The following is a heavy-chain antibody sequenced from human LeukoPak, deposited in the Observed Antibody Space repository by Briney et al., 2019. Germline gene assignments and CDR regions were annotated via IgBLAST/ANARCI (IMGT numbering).Heavy chain of an antibody. CDR3: ARDQNYYGSGSYYGFDY. V-gene: IGHV3-23*01. D-gene: IGHD3-10*01. CDR2: ISGSGGST. Sequence: GGSLRLSCAASGFTFSSYAMSWVRQAPGKGLEWVSAISGSGGSTYYADSVKGRFTISRDNSKNTLYLQMNSLRAEDTAVYYCARDQNYYGSGSYYGFDYWGQGTLVTVSS. CDR1: GFTFSSYA. J-gene: IGHJ4*02.